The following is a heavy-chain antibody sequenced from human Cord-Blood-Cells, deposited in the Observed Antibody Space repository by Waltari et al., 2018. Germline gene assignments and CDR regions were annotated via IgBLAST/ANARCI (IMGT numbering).Heavy chain of an antibody. D-gene: IGHD2-2*01. CDR3: ARVVVPAAIRPQYYFDY. J-gene: IGHJ4*02. V-gene: IGHV1-69*12. CDR2: SIPIFGTA. CDR1: GGTFSSYA. Sequence: QVQLVQSGAEVKKPGSSVKVSCKASGGTFSSYAISWVRQAPGQGLEWMGGSIPIFGTANYAQKCQGRVTITADESTSTAYMELSSLRSEDTAVYYCARVVVPAAIRPQYYFDYWGQGTLVTVSS.